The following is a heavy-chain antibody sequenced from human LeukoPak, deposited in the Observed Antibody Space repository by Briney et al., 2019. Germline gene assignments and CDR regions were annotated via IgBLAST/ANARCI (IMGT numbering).Heavy chain of an antibody. CDR2: INPNSGGT. J-gene: IGHJ6*03. CDR1: GYTFTGYY. CDR3: AGYCSGGSCYRDYYYYMDV. D-gene: IGHD2-15*01. Sequence: ASVKVSCKASGYTFTGYYMHWVRQAPGQGLEWMGWINPNSGGTNYAQKFQGRVTMTRDTSISTAYMELSRLRSDDTAVYYCAGYCSGGSCYRDYYYYMDVWGKGTTVNVSS. V-gene: IGHV1-2*02.